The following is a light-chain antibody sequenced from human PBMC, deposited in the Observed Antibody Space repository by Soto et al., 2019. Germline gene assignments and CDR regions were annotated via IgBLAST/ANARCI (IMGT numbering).Light chain of an antibody. J-gene: IGKJ1*01. CDR3: LQNYNYPWT. Sequence: AIRMTQSPASLSASVGDRVTVTCRASQDIRSGLGWYQQKPGKAPKLLIHSASNLHSGVPSRFSGSGSGTYFTLIISSVQPEDFATYYCLQNYNYPWTFGQWTKVEVK. CDR1: QDIRSG. V-gene: IGKV1-6*01. CDR2: SAS.